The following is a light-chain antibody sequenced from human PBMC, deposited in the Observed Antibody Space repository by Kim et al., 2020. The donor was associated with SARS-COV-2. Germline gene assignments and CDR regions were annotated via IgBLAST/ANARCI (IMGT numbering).Light chain of an antibody. J-gene: IGLJ3*02. V-gene: IGLV1-40*01. CDR1: SSNIGAGYD. CDR3: QSYDSSLSGPV. CDR2: GNS. Sequence: RVTISCTGSSSNIGAGYDVHWYQQLPGTAPKLLIYGNSNRPSGVPDRFSGSKSGTSASLAITGLQAEDEADYYCQSYDSSLSGPVFGGGTLLTVL.